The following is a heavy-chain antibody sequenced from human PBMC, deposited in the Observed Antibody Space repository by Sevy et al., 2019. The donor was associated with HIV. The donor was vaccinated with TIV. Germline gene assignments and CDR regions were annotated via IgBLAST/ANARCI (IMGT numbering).Heavy chain of an antibody. Sequence: GGSLRLSCSASEFSFSSYAMSWVGQAPGKGLEWVSSISGSGRFTYYADFVEGRFIISRDNSKNTLSVQMNSLRAEDTAVYYCAKGFCSGATCPRDYYYYGMDVWGQGTTVTVSS. CDR2: ISGSGRFT. V-gene: IGHV3-23*01. J-gene: IGHJ6*02. CDR1: EFSFSSYA. CDR3: AKGFCSGATCPRDYYYYGMDV. D-gene: IGHD2-15*01.